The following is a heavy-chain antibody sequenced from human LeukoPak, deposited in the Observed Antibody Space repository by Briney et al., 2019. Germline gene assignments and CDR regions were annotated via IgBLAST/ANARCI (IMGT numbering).Heavy chain of an antibody. Sequence: GSLRLSCAASGFTFSSYAMRWVRQAPGKGLEWVSAISGSGGSTYYADSVKGRFTISRDNSKNTLYLQMNSLRAEDTAVYYCAKVGVTIFGVVIIEYYFGYWGQGTLVTVSS. CDR1: GFTFSSYA. CDR3: AKVGVTIFGVVIIEYYFGY. D-gene: IGHD3-3*01. V-gene: IGHV3-23*01. CDR2: ISGSGGST. J-gene: IGHJ4*02.